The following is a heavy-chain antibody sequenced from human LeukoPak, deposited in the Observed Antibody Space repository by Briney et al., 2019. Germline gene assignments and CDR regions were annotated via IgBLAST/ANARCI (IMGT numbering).Heavy chain of an antibody. D-gene: IGHD1-26*01. CDR1: GTSVNGGNFY. CDR2: IFDSGIT. Sequence: SETLSLTCTVSGTSVNGGNFYWTWIRQTPEKGLEWIGYIFDSGITHYNPSLKSRVTISIDTSNNQFSLKLTSVTPADTALYYCARGAGSYYFAFWGQGTLVIVSS. V-gene: IGHV4-61*01. CDR3: ARGAGSYYFAF. J-gene: IGHJ4*02.